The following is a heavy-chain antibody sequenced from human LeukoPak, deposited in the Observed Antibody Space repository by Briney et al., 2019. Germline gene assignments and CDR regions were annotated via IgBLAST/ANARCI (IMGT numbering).Heavy chain of an antibody. CDR1: GFTFSTFW. J-gene: IGHJ3*02. CDR2: IKTDGSVT. Sequence: PGGSLRLSCAASGFTFSTFWMNWVRQAPGKGLEWVANIKTDGSVTEYVRSVKGRFTISRDNAKNSLYLQMNSLRAEDTAVYYCARDPYDSGDNYFGAFDIWGQGTKVTVAP. CDR3: ARDPYDSGDNYFGAFDI. V-gene: IGHV3-7*01. D-gene: IGHD3-22*01.